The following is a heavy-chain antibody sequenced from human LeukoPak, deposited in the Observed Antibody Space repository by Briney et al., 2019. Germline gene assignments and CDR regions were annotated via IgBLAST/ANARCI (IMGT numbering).Heavy chain of an antibody. V-gene: IGHV4-61*01. D-gene: IGHD4-11*01. CDR3: ARDRVRGNSNPYFDY. Sequence: PSETLSLTCTVSGGSVSSGSYYWSWIRQPPGKGLEWIGYIYYSGSTNYNPSLKSRVTISVDTSKNQFSLKLSSVTAADTAVYYCARDRVRGNSNPYFDYWGQGTLVTVS. J-gene: IGHJ4*02. CDR1: GGSVSSGSYY. CDR2: IYYSGST.